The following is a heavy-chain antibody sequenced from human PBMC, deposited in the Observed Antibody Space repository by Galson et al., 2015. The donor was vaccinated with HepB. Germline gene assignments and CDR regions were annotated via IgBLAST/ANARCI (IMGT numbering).Heavy chain of an antibody. CDR3: ARGAKFWYTSTHAPFDY. Sequence: SLRLSCAASGFTFSSYVMHWVRQAPGKGLEWVAVISYDGTNKYYADSVKGRFTISRDNSKNTLYLQMNSLRVEDTAVYYCARGAKFWYTSTHAPFDYWGQGTLVTVSS. D-gene: IGHD3-9*01. V-gene: IGHV3-30*03. CDR2: ISYDGTNK. J-gene: IGHJ4*02. CDR1: GFTFSSYV.